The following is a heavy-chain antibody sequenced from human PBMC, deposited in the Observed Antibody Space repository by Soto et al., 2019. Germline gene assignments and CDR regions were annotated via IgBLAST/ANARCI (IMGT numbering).Heavy chain of an antibody. V-gene: IGHV4-39*01. CDR2: IYYTGSA. D-gene: IGHD3-10*01. Sequence: PSETLSLTCTVSGGSISSSNHYWGWIRQPPGKGLEWIASIYYTGSAYYNPSLKSRVVISVDTSKNQFSLRLKSVTAADAAVYYCARRGLVWFGEPKRWFDPWGQGTLVTVS. J-gene: IGHJ5*02. CDR3: ARRGLVWFGEPKRWFDP. CDR1: GGSISSSNHY.